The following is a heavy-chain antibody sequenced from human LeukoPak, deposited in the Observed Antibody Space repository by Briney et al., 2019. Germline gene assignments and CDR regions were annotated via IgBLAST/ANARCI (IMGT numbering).Heavy chain of an antibody. J-gene: IGHJ5*02. CDR3: ARDNDYGDYVWFDP. CDR1: GGSFSGYY. Sequence: SETLSLTCAVFGGSFSGYYWSWIRQSPEKGLEWIGEMSHTGATNYNPSLKSRVTVSVDTSKNQFSLKLSSVTAADTAVYYCARDNDYGDYVWFDPWGQGTLVTVSS. V-gene: IGHV4-34*01. CDR2: MSHTGAT. D-gene: IGHD4-17*01.